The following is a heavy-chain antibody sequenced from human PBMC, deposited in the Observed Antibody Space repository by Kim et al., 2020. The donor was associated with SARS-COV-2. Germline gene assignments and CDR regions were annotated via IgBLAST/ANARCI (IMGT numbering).Heavy chain of an antibody. CDR3: ARVGGTRYYFDY. CDR2: ISSSSYT. V-gene: IGHV3-11*06. J-gene: IGHJ4*02. Sequence: GGSLRLPCAASGFTFSDYYMSWIRQAPGKGLEWVSYISSSSYTNYADSVKGRFTISRDNAKNSLYLQMNSLRAEDTAVYYCARVGGTRYYFDYWGQGTLVTVSS. D-gene: IGHD3-16*01. CDR1: GFTFSDYY.